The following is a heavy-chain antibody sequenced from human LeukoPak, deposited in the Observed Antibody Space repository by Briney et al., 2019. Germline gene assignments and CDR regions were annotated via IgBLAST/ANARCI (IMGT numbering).Heavy chain of an antibody. CDR3: ARGISYYYDSSGYYLEGFDP. Sequence: ASVKVSCKASGGTFSSYAISWVRQAPGQGLEWMGIINPSGGSTSYAQKFQGRVTMTRDTSTSTVYMELSSLRSEDTAVYYCARGISYYYDSSGYYLEGFDPWGQGTLVTVSS. D-gene: IGHD3-22*01. CDR1: GGTFSSYA. V-gene: IGHV1-46*01. J-gene: IGHJ5*02. CDR2: INPSGGST.